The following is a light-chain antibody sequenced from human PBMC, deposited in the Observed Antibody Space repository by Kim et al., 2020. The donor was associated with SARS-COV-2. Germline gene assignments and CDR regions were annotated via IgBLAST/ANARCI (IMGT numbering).Light chain of an antibody. CDR2: YDS. Sequence: SYELTQPTSVSVAPGKTARITCGGNNIGSKSVHWYQQKPGQAPVLVIYYDSDWPSGIPERFSGSNSGNTATLTISRVEAGDEADYYCQVWDSSSDHVVFGGGTQLTVL. CDR1: NIGSKS. J-gene: IGLJ2*01. V-gene: IGLV3-21*04. CDR3: QVWDSSSDHVV.